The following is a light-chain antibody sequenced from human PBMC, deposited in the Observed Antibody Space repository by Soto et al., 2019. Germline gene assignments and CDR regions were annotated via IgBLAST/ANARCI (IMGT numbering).Light chain of an antibody. V-gene: IGLV1-40*01. J-gene: IGLJ2*01. CDR3: QSYDTSLSASV. CDR1: RSNIGAGYA. Sequence: QSVLTQPPSVSGAPGQRVTISCTGSRSNIGAGYAVHWYQQLPGTAPKLLIYDNTNRPSGVPDRFSASESGTSASLAITGLQYEDDADYYCQSYDTSLSASVFGGGTKLTVL. CDR2: DNT.